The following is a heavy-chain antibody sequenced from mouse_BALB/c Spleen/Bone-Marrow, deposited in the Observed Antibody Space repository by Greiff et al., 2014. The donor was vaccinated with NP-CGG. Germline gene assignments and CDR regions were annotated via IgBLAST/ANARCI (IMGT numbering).Heavy chain of an antibody. Sequence: VQLKESGAELVKPGASVKLSCTASGFNIKDTYMHWVKQRPEQGLEWIGRIDTANGNTKYDPKFQGKATITADTSSNTAYPQLSSLTSEDTAVYYCARYGNGLMDYWGQGTSVTVSS. D-gene: IGHD2-1*01. CDR1: GFNIKDTY. CDR3: ARYGNGLMDY. V-gene: IGHV14-3*02. J-gene: IGHJ4*01. CDR2: IDTANGNT.